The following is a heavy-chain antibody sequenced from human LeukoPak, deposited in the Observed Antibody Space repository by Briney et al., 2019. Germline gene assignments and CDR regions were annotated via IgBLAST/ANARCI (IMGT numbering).Heavy chain of an antibody. D-gene: IGHD2-15*01. Sequence: PGGSLRLSCAASGFTFSHYWMTWVRQAPGKGLEWVANMKEDGSQETYVDSVKGRFTISRDNAKNSLYLQMNNVRAEDTAVYYCARYSHKHDCWGQGTLVTVSS. J-gene: IGHJ4*02. CDR3: ARYSHKHDC. CDR2: MKEDGSQE. V-gene: IGHV3-7*01. CDR1: GFTFSHYW.